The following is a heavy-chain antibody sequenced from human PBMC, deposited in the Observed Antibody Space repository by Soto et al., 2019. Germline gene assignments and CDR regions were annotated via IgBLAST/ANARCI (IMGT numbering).Heavy chain of an antibody. CDR1: GFTFSSYS. Sequence: PGGSLRLSCAASGFTFSSYSMNWVRQAPGKGLEWVSSISSSSSYIYYADSVKGRFTISRDNAKNSLYLQMNSLRAEDTAVYYCARDFGITMVRGVISFEYWGQGTLVTVSS. D-gene: IGHD3-10*01. V-gene: IGHV3-21*01. CDR2: ISSSSSYI. CDR3: ARDFGITMVRGVISFEY. J-gene: IGHJ4*02.